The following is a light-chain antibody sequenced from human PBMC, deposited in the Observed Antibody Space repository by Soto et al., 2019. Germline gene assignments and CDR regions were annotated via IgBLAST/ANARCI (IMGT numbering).Light chain of an antibody. CDR2: GAS. CDR1: QAINNN. CDR3: QQYHSWPA. Sequence: VLTQAPDTLSVSPGERATLSCRASQAINNNVAWYQLKDGQVPRLLIYGASTRATGIPARFSGSGSGTEFTLTISSLQSEDSAVYYCQQYHSWPAFGQGTKVDIK. V-gene: IGKV3-15*01. J-gene: IGKJ1*01.